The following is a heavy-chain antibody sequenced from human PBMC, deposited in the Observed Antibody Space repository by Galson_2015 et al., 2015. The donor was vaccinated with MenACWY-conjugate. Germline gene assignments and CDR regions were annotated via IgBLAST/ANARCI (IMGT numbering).Heavy chain of an antibody. CDR1: GFAFSNYN. V-gene: IGHV3-64D*06. Sequence: LRLSCAASGFAFSNYNLHWVRQAPGKGLEYVAAIRGSGDGTYYADSVKGRFTISRDNSKNTLSLHMSSLRTEDTAVYYCVVNSYGSWGQGTLVTVSS. D-gene: IGHD2/OR15-2a*01. J-gene: IGHJ4*02. CDR3: VVNSYGS. CDR2: IRGSGDGT.